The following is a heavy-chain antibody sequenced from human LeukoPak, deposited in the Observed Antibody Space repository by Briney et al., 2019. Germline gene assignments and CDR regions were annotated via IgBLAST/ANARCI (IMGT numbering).Heavy chain of an antibody. V-gene: IGHV1-2*06. CDR1: GYTFTGYY. D-gene: IGHD3-16*01. J-gene: IGHJ5*02. CDR3: ARDREITPNWFDP. Sequence: ASLKVSCKASGYTFTGYYMHWVRQAPGQGLEWMGRINPNSGGTNYAQKFQGRVTMTRDTSISTAYMELSRLRSDDTAVYYCARDREITPNWFDPWGQGTLVTVSS. CDR2: INPNSGGT.